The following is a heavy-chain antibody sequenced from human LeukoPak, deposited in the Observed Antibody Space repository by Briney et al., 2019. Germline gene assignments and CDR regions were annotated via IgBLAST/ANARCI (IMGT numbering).Heavy chain of an antibody. CDR1: GYSFTTYW. D-gene: IGHD3-22*01. CDR3: ARLGFRLPNYYDSSGSFSFDY. J-gene: IGHJ4*02. V-gene: IGHV5-51*01. Sequence: RGESLKISCKGSGYSFTTYWIGWVRQMPGKGLEWMGIIYPGDSDTRYSPSFQGQVTISADKSISTAYLQWSSLKASDTAMYYCARLGFRLPNYYDSSGSFSFDYWGQGTLVTVSS. CDR2: IYPGDSDT.